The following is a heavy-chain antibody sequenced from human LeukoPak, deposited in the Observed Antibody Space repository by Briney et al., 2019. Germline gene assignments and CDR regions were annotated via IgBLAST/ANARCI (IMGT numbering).Heavy chain of an antibody. CDR3: ARGGGRYFDWLSPKYFDY. CDR1: GGSFSGYY. CDR2: INHSGST. D-gene: IGHD3-9*01. Sequence: PSGTLSLTCAVYGGSFSGYYWSWIRQPPGKGLEWIGEINHSGSTNYNPSLKSRVTISVDTSKNQFSLKLSSVTAADTAVYYCARGGGRYFDWLSPKYFDYWGQGTLVTVSS. V-gene: IGHV4-34*01. J-gene: IGHJ4*02.